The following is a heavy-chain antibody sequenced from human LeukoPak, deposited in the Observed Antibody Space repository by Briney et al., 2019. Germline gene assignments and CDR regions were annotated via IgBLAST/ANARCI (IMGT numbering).Heavy chain of an antibody. Sequence: PGGSLRLSCAASGFTFSSHWMSWVRQAPGKGLEWVANIKQDGSEKYYVDSVKGRFTISRDNAKNSLYLQMNRLRAEDTAVYYCVGSTMVRGVILAFDIWGQGTMVTVSS. D-gene: IGHD3-10*01. J-gene: IGHJ3*02. V-gene: IGHV3-7*01. CDR3: VGSTMVRGVILAFDI. CDR2: IKQDGSEK. CDR1: GFTFSSHW.